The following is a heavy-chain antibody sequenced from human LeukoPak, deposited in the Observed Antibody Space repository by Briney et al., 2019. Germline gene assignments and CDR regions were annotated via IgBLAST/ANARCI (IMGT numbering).Heavy chain of an antibody. D-gene: IGHD2-2*01. Sequence: EASVKVSCKASGYTFTGYYMHWVRQAPGQGLEWMGWINPNSGGTNYAQKFQGRVTMTRDTSISTAYMELSRLRSDDTAVYYCARDCSSTSSYGLDYWGQGTLVTVSS. J-gene: IGHJ4*02. CDR2: INPNSGGT. V-gene: IGHV1-2*02. CDR1: GYTFTGYY. CDR3: ARDCSSTSSYGLDY.